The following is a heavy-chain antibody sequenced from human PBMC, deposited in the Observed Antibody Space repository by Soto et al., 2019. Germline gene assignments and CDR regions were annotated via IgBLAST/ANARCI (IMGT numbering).Heavy chain of an antibody. CDR1: GGTFKSYA. CDR3: ASSLVVVAAINDY. J-gene: IGHJ4*02. Sequence: KLCCKASGGTFKSYAISWARQAPGQGLEWMGGIIPIFGTANYAQKFQGRVTITADESTSTAYMELSSLRSEDTAVYYCASSLVVVAAINDYWGQGTLVTVSS. CDR2: IIPIFGTA. V-gene: IGHV1-69*01. D-gene: IGHD2-15*01.